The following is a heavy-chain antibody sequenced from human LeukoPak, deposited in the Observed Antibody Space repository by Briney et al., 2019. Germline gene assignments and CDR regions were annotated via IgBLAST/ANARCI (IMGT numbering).Heavy chain of an antibody. J-gene: IGHJ4*02. V-gene: IGHV4-34*01. D-gene: IGHD6-6*01. CDR1: GGSISSYY. CDR2: INHSGST. CDR3: ARGRVYIAAFSSTGDY. Sequence: PSETLSLTCTVSGGSISSYYWSWIRQPPGKGLEWIGEINHSGSTNYNPSLKSRVTISVDTSKNQFSLKLSSVTAADTAVYYCARGRVYIAAFSSTGDYWGQGTLVTVSS.